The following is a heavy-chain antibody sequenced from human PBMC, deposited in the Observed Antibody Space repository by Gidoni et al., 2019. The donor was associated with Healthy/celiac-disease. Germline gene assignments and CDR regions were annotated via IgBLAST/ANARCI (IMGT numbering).Heavy chain of an antibody. D-gene: IGHD5-18*01. Sequence: QVQLVQSGAEVKKPGASVKVSCKASGYTFTSYYMHWVRQAPGQGLEWMGIINPSGGSTSYAQKFQGRVTMTRDTSTSTVYMELSSLRSEDTAVYYCARSLQSYDKAHYQLQYYYYGMDVWGQGTTVTVSS. CDR1: GYTFTSYY. CDR3: ARSLQSYDKAHYQLQYYYYGMDV. J-gene: IGHJ6*02. CDR2: INPSGGST. V-gene: IGHV1-46*03.